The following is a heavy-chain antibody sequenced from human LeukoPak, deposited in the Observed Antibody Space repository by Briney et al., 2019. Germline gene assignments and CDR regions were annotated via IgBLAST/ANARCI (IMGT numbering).Heavy chain of an antibody. CDR2: ISYDGSNK. CDR3: AKGGWLEY. J-gene: IGHJ4*02. D-gene: IGHD6-19*01. CDR1: GFTFSSYG. Sequence: GRSLRLSCAASGFTFSSYGMHWVRQAPGKGLEWVAVISYDGSNKYYADSVKGRFTISRDNSKNTLYLQMNSLRAEDTAVYYCAKGGWLEYWGQGTLATVSS. V-gene: IGHV3-30*18.